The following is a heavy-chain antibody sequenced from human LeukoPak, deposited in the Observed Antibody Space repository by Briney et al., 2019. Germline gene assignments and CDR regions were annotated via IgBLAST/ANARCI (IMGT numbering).Heavy chain of an antibody. D-gene: IGHD2-15*01. CDR3: AKDIVVVVAAAFDY. CDR2: ISGSGGST. CDR1: GFTFSSYA. V-gene: IGHV3-23*01. Sequence: PGRSLRLSCAASGFTFSSYAMSWVRQAPGKGLEWVSAISGSGGSTYYADSVKGRFTISRDNSKNTLYLQMNSLRAEDTAVYYCAKDIVVVVAAAFDYWGQGTLVTVSS. J-gene: IGHJ4*02.